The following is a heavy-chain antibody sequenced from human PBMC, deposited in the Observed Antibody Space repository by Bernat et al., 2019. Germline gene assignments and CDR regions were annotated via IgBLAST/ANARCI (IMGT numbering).Heavy chain of an antibody. J-gene: IGHJ5*02. CDR3: ARGGGVCSSTSCYAGWFDP. V-gene: IGHV4-59*01. CDR2: IYCSGST. CDR1: GGSISSYY. Sequence: QVQLQESGPGLVKPSETLSLTCTVSGGSISSYYWSWIRQPPGKGLEWIGYIYCSGSTNYNPSLKSRVTISVDTSKNQSSLKLSSVTAADTAVYYCARGGGVCSSTSCYAGWFDPWGQGTLVTVSS. D-gene: IGHD2-2*01.